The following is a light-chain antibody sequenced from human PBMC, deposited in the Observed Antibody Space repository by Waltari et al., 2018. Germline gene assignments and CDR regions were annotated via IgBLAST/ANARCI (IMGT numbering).Light chain of an antibody. CDR2: WAS. CDR3: QQYSTVPVT. J-gene: IGKJ4*01. Sequence: DIVMTQSPDSLAVSLDERATINCESSQRILSASNNKNYIAWYQQKPGQPPKLLIHWASTRQSGVPDRFSASGSGTDFTLTISSLQAEDVAVYYCQQYSTVPVTFGGGTKVEIK. V-gene: IGKV4-1*01. CDR1: QRILSASNNKNY.